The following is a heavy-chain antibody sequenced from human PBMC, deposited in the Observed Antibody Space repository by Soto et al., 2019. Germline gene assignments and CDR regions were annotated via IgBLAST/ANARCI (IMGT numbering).Heavy chain of an antibody. D-gene: IGHD3-3*01. Sequence: QVQLQESGPGLVKPSQTLSLTCTVSGGSISSGDYYWSWIRQPPGKGLEWIGYIYYSGSTYYHPSLKSRVTISVDTSKNQFSLKLSSVTAADTAVYYCASAGYDFWSGSQTFQHWGQGTLVTVSS. CDR2: IYYSGST. CDR3: ASAGYDFWSGSQTFQH. CDR1: GGSISSGDYY. V-gene: IGHV4-30-4*01. J-gene: IGHJ1*01.